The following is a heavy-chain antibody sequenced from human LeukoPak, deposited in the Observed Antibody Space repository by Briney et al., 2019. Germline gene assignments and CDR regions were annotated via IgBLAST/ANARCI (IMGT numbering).Heavy chain of an antibody. V-gene: IGHV1-2*02. Sequence: ASVKVSCKASGYTFTGYYMHWVRQAPGQGLEWMGWINPNSGGTNYARKFRGRVTMTRDTSISTAYMELSRLRSDDTAVYYCARDDGSGSYLFDYWGQGTLVTVSS. J-gene: IGHJ4*02. CDR2: INPNSGGT. CDR3: ARDDGSGSYLFDY. D-gene: IGHD3-10*01. CDR1: GYTFTGYY.